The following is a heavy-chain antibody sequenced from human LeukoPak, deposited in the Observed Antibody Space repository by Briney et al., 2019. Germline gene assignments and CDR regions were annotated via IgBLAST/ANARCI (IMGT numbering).Heavy chain of an antibody. V-gene: IGHV4-59*01. Sequence: PSETLSLTCTVSGGSISSYYWSWIRQPPGKGLEWIGYIYYSGSTNYNPSLKSRVTISVDTSKNQFSLKLSSVTAADTAVYYCARVDRPGLCSGGSCYSRFLSYAFDIWGQGTMVTVSS. CDR3: ARVDRPGLCSGGSCYSRFLSYAFDI. CDR1: GGSISSYY. D-gene: IGHD2-15*01. CDR2: IYYSGST. J-gene: IGHJ3*02.